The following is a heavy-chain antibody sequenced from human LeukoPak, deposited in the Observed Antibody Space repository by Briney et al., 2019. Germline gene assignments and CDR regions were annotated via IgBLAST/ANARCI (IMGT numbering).Heavy chain of an antibody. CDR3: ARDETYYDFWSGYYRGTHFDY. CDR2: MNPNSGNT. D-gene: IGHD3-3*01. CDR1: GYTFTSYD. J-gene: IGHJ4*02. V-gene: IGHV1-8*03. Sequence: ASVKVSCKASGYTFTSYDINWVRQATGQGLEWMGWMNPNSGNTGYAQKFQGRVTITRNTSISTAYMELSSLRSDDTAVYYCARDETYYDFWSGYYRGTHFDYWGQGTLVTVSS.